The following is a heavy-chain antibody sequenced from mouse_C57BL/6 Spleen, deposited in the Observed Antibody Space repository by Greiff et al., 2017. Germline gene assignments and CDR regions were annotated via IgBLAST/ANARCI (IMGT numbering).Heavy chain of an antibody. CDR3: ARHEDHWYYFDY. D-gene: IGHD4-1*01. Sequence: QVQLKESGAELVKPGASVKLSCKASGYTFTEYTIHWVKQRSGQGLEWIGWFYPGSGSIKYNEKFKDKATLTADKSSSTVYMELSRVTSEDSAVDFCARHEDHWYYFDYWGQGTTLTVSS. J-gene: IGHJ2*01. CDR1: GYTFTEYT. V-gene: IGHV1-62-2*01. CDR2: FYPGSGSI.